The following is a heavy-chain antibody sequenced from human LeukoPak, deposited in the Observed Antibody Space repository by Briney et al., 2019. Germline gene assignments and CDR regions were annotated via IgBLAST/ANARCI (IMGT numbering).Heavy chain of an antibody. CDR2: VYYSGSI. J-gene: IGHJ4*02. V-gene: IGHV4-59*01. CDR3: ARWVSTPRGYFDY. D-gene: IGHD2-8*01. Sequence: PSETLSLTCSVSGGSISSFYWSWIRQPPGKGLEWIGYVYYSGSINYNPSLKSRVTISADTSKNQFSLKLTSVTAADTAVYYCARWVSTPRGYFDYWGQGTLVTVSS. CDR1: GGSISSFY.